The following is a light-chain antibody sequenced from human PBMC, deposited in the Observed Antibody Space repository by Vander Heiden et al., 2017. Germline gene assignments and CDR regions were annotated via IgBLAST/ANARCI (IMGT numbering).Light chain of an antibody. CDR2: DTS. V-gene: IGLV7-46*01. CDR3: LLSYSGARGV. J-gene: IGLJ3*02. CDR1: TGTVTSVHY. Sequence: QAVVTQEPSLTVSPGGPVTLTCGSSTGTVTSVHYPYWFQQRPGQAPRTLIYDTSNKHSWTPARFSGSRLGGKAARTLSGAQPEEEAEYFCLLSYSGARGVFGGGTKLTVL.